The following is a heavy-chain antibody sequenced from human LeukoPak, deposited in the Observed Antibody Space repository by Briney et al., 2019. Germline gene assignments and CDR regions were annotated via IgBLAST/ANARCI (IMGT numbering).Heavy chain of an antibody. CDR1: GFTFSSYS. V-gene: IGHV3-30*03. Sequence: GGSLRLSCAAFGFTFSSYSMNWVRQAPGKGLEWVAVISYDGRNINNADSVKGRFTISRDNSKNTLYLQMNSLRSDDTAVHYCARGPHGGYWGQGTLVTVSS. CDR2: ISYDGRNI. J-gene: IGHJ4*02. CDR3: ARGPHGGY. D-gene: IGHD1-14*01.